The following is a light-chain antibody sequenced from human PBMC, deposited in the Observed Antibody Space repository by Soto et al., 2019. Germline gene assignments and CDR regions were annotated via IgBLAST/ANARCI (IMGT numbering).Light chain of an antibody. V-gene: IGKV3-20*01. Sequence: ESVVTQAPGTLSLSPRERATLSCRASQSVSSSYLAWDQQKPGQAPRLVIYGAFSRATGITDRFSGSGSGKEFTVTISRPRPEDCSVYYCLQYGSTPWMFEQVTKVEIK. CDR1: QSVSSSY. CDR2: GAF. CDR3: LQYGSTPWM. J-gene: IGKJ1*01.